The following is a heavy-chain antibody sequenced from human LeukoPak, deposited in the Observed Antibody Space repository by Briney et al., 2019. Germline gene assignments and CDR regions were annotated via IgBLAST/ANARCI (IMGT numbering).Heavy chain of an antibody. V-gene: IGHV4-59*08. J-gene: IGHJ4*02. D-gene: IGHD1-1*01. CDR2: IYYSGST. Sequence: SETLSLTCTVSGGSISTYYWSWIRQPPGKGLEWIGYIYYSGSTNYNPSLKSRVTISLDTSKNQFSLKLSSVTAADTAVYYCARNSAGTTSLGYWGQGTLVTVSS. CDR1: GGSISTYY. CDR3: ARNSAGTTSLGY.